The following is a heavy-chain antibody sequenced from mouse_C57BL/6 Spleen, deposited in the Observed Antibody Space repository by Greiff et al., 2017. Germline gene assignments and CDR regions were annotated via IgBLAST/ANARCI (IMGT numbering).Heavy chain of an antibody. Sequence: EVKLMESGPGLVKPSQSLSLTCSVTGYSITSGYYWNWIRQFPGNKLEWMCYISYDGSNTNNPSLKNRISINRDPSKIQFFLKLNSVTTEDTATYYCARDDHYYGSSPFDYWGQGTSLTVSS. D-gene: IGHD1-1*01. V-gene: IGHV3-6*01. J-gene: IGHJ2*02. CDR1: GYSITSGYY. CDR2: ISYDGSN. CDR3: ARDDHYYGSSPFDY.